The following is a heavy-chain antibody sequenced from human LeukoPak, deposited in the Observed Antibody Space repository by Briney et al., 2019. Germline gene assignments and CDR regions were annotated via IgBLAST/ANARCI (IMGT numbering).Heavy chain of an antibody. CDR1: EFTFNSYA. CDR3: AKVRGLLDY. J-gene: IGHJ4*02. Sequence: GGSLRLSCAASEFTFNSYAMSWVRQAPGKGLEWVSAISGSGGSIYYADSVKGRFTISRDNSKNTLYLQMNSLRAEDTAVYYCAKVRGLLDYWGQGTLVTVSS. CDR2: ISGSGGSI. V-gene: IGHV3-23*01. D-gene: IGHD3-10*01.